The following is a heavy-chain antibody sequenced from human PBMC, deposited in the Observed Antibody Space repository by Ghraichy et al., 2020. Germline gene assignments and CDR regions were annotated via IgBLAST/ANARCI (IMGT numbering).Heavy chain of an antibody. J-gene: IGHJ3*01. CDR2: ITTGGDST. D-gene: IGHD4/OR15-4a*01. CDR3: AKDLGASQIYGFHV. Sequence: LTCAASGFTFSAYAMTWVRQAPGKGLEWVSTITTGGDSTHYTDSVKGRITVSRDNSKNTLYLQLNSLKAEDTAVYHCAKDLGASQIYGFHVWGQGTMVTVSS. CDR1: GFTFSAYA. V-gene: IGHV3-23*01.